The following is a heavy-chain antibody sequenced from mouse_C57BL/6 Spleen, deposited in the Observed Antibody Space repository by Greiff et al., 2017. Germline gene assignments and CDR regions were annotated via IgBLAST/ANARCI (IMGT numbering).Heavy chain of an antibody. CDR1: GYAFSSSW. CDR2: IYPGDGDT. CDR3: ARDAVVIPFDY. V-gene: IGHV1-82*01. Sequence: QVQLKQSGPELVKPGASVKISCKASGYAFSSSWMNWVKQRPGKGLEWIGRIYPGDGDTNYNGKFKGKATLTADKSSSTAYMQLSSLTSEDSAVYFCARDAVVIPFDYWGQGTTLTVSS. D-gene: IGHD1-1*01. J-gene: IGHJ2*01.